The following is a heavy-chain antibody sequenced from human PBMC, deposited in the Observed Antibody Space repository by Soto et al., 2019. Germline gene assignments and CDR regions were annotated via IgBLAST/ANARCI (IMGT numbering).Heavy chain of an antibody. J-gene: IGHJ4*02. D-gene: IGHD3-10*01. V-gene: IGHV3-23*01. CDR3: AKDVYILGAHDY. Sequence: EVQLLESGGGLVQPGGSLRLSCAASGLTFSSDAMSWVRQAPGKGLEWVSSISGSGGSTYYADSVKGRFTISRDNSKNTLYLQMNSLRVEDTAVYLCAKDVYILGAHDYWGQGTLVTVSS. CDR1: GLTFSSDA. CDR2: ISGSGGST.